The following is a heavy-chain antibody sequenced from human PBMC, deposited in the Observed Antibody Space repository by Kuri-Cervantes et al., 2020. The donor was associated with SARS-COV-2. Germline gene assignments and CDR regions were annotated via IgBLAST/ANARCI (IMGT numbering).Heavy chain of an antibody. Sequence: ETLSLTCAASGFTFSGHWIHWVRQAPGKGLVWVSRINPDGSYTNNADSVKGRFTISRDNAKNSLYLQMNSLRAEDTAVYYCARGSGGSYNLNFDYWGQGTLVTVSS. V-gene: IGHV3-74*01. CDR3: ARGSGGSYNLNFDY. J-gene: IGHJ4*02. CDR2: INPDGSYT. D-gene: IGHD2-15*01. CDR1: GFTFSGHW.